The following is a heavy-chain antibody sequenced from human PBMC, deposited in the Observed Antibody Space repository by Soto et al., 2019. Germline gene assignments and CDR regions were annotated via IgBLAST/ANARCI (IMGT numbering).Heavy chain of an antibody. CDR1: GGSISSSSYY. CDR2: IYDSGST. Sequence: SETLSLTCTVSGGSISSSSYYWGWIRQPPGKGLEWIGSIYDSGSTYSNPSLKSRVTISVDTSKNRFSLKLSSVTAADTAVYYCAAGIAVAGTGDWFDPWGQGTLVTVSS. CDR3: AAGIAVAGTGDWFDP. J-gene: IGHJ5*02. D-gene: IGHD6-19*01. V-gene: IGHV4-39*01.